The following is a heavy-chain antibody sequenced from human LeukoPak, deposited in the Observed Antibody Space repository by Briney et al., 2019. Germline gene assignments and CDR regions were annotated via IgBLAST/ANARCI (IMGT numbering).Heavy chain of an antibody. V-gene: IGHV1-69*06. J-gene: IGHJ4*02. CDR2: IIPIFGTA. CDR1: GGTFSSYA. CDR3: ASSEVRGAYYFDY. Sequence: GASVKVSCKASGGTFSSYAISWVRQAPGQGLEWRGGIIPIFGTANYAQKFQGRVTITADKSTSTAYMELSSLRSEDTAVYYCASSEVRGAYYFDYWGQGTLVTVSS. D-gene: IGHD1-14*01.